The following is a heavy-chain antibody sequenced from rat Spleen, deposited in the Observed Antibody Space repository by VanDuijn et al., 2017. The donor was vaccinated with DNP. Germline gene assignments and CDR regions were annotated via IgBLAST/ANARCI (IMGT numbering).Heavy chain of an antibody. J-gene: IGHJ2*01. CDR3: AKAPNYGGCVDYFDN. V-gene: IGHV4-2*01. D-gene: IGHD1-11*01. CDR1: GFNFNDYW. Sequence: EVKLVESGGGLVQPGRSLKLSCAASGFNFNDYWMGWVRQAPGKGLEWIGDINKDSSTINYNPSLKDKFTISRDNAQSTLFLQMSELGSDDTAIYYCAKAPNYGGCVDYFDNWGQGVMVTVSS. CDR2: INKDSSTI.